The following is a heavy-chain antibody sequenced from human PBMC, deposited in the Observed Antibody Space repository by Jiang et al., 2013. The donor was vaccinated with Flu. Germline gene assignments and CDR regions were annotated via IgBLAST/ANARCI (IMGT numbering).Heavy chain of an antibody. CDR1: GFTFSSYG. CDR2: IWYDGSNK. V-gene: IGHV3-33*01. CDR3: ARDGPNSVRGYSYGSYLYFDY. J-gene: IGHJ4*02. Sequence: VQLVESGGGVVQPGRSLRLSCAASGFTFSSYGMHWVRQAPGKGLEWVAVIWYDGSNKYYADSVKGRFTISRDNSKNTLYLQMNSLRAEDTAVYYCARDGPNSVRGYSYGSYLYFDYWGQGTLVTVSS. D-gene: IGHD5-18*01.